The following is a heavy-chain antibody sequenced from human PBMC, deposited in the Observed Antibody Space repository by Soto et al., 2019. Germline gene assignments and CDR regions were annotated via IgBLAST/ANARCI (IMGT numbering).Heavy chain of an antibody. CDR3: AREKYSSGWIDY. CDR2: ISSSSSYI. J-gene: IGHJ4*02. D-gene: IGHD6-19*01. Sequence: EVQLVESGGGLVKPGGSLRLSCAASGFTFSSYSMNWVRQAPGKGLEWVSSISSSSSYIYCADSVKGRFTISRDNAKNSLYLQMNSLRAEDTAVYYCAREKYSSGWIDYWGQGTLVTVSS. CDR1: GFTFSSYS. V-gene: IGHV3-21*01.